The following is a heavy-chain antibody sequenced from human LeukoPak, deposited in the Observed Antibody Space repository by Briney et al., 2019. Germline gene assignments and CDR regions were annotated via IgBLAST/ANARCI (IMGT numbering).Heavy chain of an antibody. CDR3: XXXXXXAVAGTYYYYGMDV. V-gene: IGHV6-1*01. CDR1: GDSVSSNSAA. D-gene: IGHD6-19*01. J-gene: IGHJ6*02. CDR2: TYYRSKWYN. Sequence: SQTLSLTCAISGDSVSSNSAAWNWIRQSPSRGLEWLGRTYYRSKWYNDYAVSVKSRITINPDTSKNQFSLQLNAVTPEETAVXXXXXXXXXAVAGTYYYYGMDVWGQGTTVTVSS.